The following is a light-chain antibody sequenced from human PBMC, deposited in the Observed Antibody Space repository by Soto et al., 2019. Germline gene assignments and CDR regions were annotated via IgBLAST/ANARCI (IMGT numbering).Light chain of an antibody. CDR2: GAS. Sequence: DIVLTQSPGTLSLSPGERATLSCRASQSVSSSYLAWYQQQPGQAPRLLIYGASSRATGIPDRFSGSGSGTGFTLTISRLEPEDVAVYYCQQYGSSPARITFGQGTRLEIK. J-gene: IGKJ5*01. V-gene: IGKV3-20*01. CDR3: QQYGSSPARIT. CDR1: QSVSSSY.